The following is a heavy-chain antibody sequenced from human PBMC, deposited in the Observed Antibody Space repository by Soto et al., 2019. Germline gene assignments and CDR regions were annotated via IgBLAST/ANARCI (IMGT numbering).Heavy chain of an antibody. Sequence: PSETLSLTCTVSGVSISSSNYHWGWIRQPPGKGLEWIGSIYYTGSTHYNPSLKSRVTVSADTSKNQFSLRLSSVIAADTAIYYCARGPGSLRPWGQGTLVTVSS. CDR3: ARGPGSLRP. D-gene: IGHD5-12*01. J-gene: IGHJ5*02. CDR1: GVSISSSNYH. CDR2: IYYTGST. V-gene: IGHV4-39*01.